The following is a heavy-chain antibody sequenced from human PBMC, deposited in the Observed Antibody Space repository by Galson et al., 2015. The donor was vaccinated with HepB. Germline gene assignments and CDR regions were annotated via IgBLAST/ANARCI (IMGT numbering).Heavy chain of an antibody. CDR3: ARGGGLLKIVTYYYNYYGMDV. Sequence: SVKVSCKASGYTFTNYYIHWVRQAPGQGLEWMGIINPGDDSTSYAQKFQDRITMTRDSSTSTVYMELSSLRFEDTAVYYCARGGGLLKIVTYYYNYYGMDVWGQGTTVTVSS. CDR2: INPGDDST. D-gene: IGHD1-26*01. CDR1: GYTFTNYY. J-gene: IGHJ6*02. V-gene: IGHV1-46*01.